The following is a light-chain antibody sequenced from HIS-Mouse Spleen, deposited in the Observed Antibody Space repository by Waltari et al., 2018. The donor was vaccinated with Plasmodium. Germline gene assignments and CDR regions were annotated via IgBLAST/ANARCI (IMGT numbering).Light chain of an antibody. CDR1: NLGDQY. Sequence: SYELTQPPSVSVSPGQTASITCSGDNLGDQYASWYQQKPGQSPVLVIYQDSKRPSGIPERFSGSNSGNTATLTISGTQAMDEADYYCQAWDSSTDYVFGTGTKVTVL. V-gene: IGLV3-1*01. CDR3: QAWDSSTDYV. J-gene: IGLJ1*01. CDR2: QDS.